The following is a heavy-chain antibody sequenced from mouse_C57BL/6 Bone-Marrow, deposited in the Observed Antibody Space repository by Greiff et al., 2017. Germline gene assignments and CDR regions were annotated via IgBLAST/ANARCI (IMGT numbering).Heavy chain of an antibody. CDR1: GFTFSNYW. Sequence: EVKLMESGGGLVQPGGSMKLSCVASGFTFSNYWMNWVRQSPEKGLEWVAQIRLKSDNYATHYAESVKGRFTISRDDSKSSVYLQMNNLRAEDTGIYYCTKIDLFYYFDYWGQGTTLTVSS. D-gene: IGHD5-1-1*01. CDR2: IRLKSDNYAT. CDR3: TKIDLFYYFDY. J-gene: IGHJ2*01. V-gene: IGHV6-3*01.